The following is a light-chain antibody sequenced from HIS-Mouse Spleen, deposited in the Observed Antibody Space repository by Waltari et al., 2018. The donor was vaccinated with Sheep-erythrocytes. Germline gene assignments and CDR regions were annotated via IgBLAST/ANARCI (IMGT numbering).Light chain of an antibody. CDR2: EGS. CDR1: SSAVGSYNF. CDR3: CSYAGSYTLV. Sequence: HSALTQPASVSGSPGQSITISCTGTSSAVGSYNFVAWYQQHPGKAPKLMIYEGSKRPSGVSNRFSGSKSGNTASLTISGLQAEDEADYYCCSYAGSYTLVFGGGTKLTVL. V-gene: IGLV2-23*01. J-gene: IGLJ2*01.